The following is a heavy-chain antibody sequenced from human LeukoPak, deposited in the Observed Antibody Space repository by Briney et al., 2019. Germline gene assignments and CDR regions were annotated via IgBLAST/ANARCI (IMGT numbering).Heavy chain of an antibody. CDR3: AELGITMIGGV. J-gene: IGHJ6*04. V-gene: IGHV3-23*01. D-gene: IGHD3-10*02. CDR1: GFTFSSYA. Sequence: GGSLRLSCAASGFTFSSYAMSWVRQAPGKGLEWVSAISGSGGSTYYADSVKGRFTISRDDGKKSLYLQMNGLRAEDTAVYYCAELGITMIGGVWGKGTTVTISS. CDR2: ISGSGGST.